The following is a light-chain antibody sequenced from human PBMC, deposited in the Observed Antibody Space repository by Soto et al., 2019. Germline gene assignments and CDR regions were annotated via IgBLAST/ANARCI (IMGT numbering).Light chain of an antibody. CDR3: QQYNSYS. J-gene: IGKJ1*01. CDR1: QSISSW. Sequence: DIQMTQSPSSLSVSVGDRVTITCRASQSISSWLAWYQQKPWKAPKLLIYKASSLESGVPSRFSGSGSGTEFTLTISSLQPDDFATYYCQQYNSYSFGQRTKVDIK. CDR2: KAS. V-gene: IGKV1-5*03.